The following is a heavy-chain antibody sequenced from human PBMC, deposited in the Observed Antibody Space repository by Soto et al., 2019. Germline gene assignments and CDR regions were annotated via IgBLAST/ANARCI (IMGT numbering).Heavy chain of an antibody. CDR1: GFILSHYY. Sequence: PGRSLRLSCAASGFILSHYYMIWIRQAPGKGLEWVSYISSSSIYTKYADSVKGRFTISRDNTKNSLYLQMNSLRAEDTAVYYCARSPRTVEARVSDYWGQGTLVTVSS. V-gene: IGHV3-11*06. J-gene: IGHJ4*02. D-gene: IGHD4-4*01. CDR3: ARSPRTVEARVSDY. CDR2: ISSSSIYT.